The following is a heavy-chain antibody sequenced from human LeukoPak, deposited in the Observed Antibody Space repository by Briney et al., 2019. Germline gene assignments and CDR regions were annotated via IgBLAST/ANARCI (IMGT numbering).Heavy chain of an antibody. CDR2: ISSSGTYV. CDR3: ARASSKQLAGYLPDGFDI. J-gene: IGHJ3*02. V-gene: IGHV3-21*01. Sequence: PGGSLRLSCVASGFTFSYYSMNWVRQAPGKGLEWVSSISSSGTYVYYADSVKGRLTISRDNAKNSLSLQMNSLRADDAAVYYCARASSKQLAGYLPDGFDIWGQGTMVTVSS. CDR1: GFTFSYYS. D-gene: IGHD3-9*01.